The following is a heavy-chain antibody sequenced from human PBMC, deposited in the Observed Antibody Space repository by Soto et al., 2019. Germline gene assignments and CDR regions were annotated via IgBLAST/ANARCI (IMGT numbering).Heavy chain of an antibody. J-gene: IGHJ4*02. V-gene: IGHV1-2*02. CDR3: AKEVAAGGPFDY. CDR1: GYTFTGHY. Sequence: QVQLVQSRAEVKMPGASVKVSCKSSGYTFTGHYLHWVRQAPGQGLEWMGWINPNNGGTNYAQKFQDRVTMTRDTSISTAYMELSRLRFDDTAVYYCAKEVAAGGPFDYWGQGTLVTVSS. CDR2: INPNNGGT. D-gene: IGHD2-15*01.